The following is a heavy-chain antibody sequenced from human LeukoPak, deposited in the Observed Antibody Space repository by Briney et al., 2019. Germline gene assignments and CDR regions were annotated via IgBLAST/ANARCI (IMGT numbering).Heavy chain of an antibody. CDR2: IRYDGSNK. D-gene: IGHD2/OR15-2a*01. J-gene: IGHJ4*02. CDR1: GFTFSSYG. Sequence: RSGGSLRLSCAASGFTFSSYGMHWVRQAPGKGLEWVAFIRYDGSNKYYADSVKGRFTISRDNSKNSLYLQMNSLRGDDTAVYYCAKDGTSYYYIYYWGQGTLVTVSS. V-gene: IGHV3-30*02. CDR3: AKDGTSYYYIYY.